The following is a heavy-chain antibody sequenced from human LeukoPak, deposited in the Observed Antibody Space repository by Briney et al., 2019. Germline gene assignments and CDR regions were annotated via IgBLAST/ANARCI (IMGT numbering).Heavy chain of an antibody. CDR2: IKQDGSEK. Sequence: GGSLRRYCAASGFTFSSHWLSWCRQAPGKGLEWVANIKQDGSEKYYVDSVKGRFTISRDNAKNSLYLQMNSLRAEDTAVYYCARDRGFDYWGQGTLVTVSS. J-gene: IGHJ4*02. CDR1: GFTFSSHW. D-gene: IGHD3-10*01. CDR3: ARDRGFDY. V-gene: IGHV3-7*01.